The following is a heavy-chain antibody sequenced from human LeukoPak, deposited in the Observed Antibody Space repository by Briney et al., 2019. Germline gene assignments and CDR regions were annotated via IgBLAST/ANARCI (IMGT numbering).Heavy chain of an antibody. Sequence: GASVKVSCKASGYTFINYYMHWVRQAPGQGLEWMGIINPSGGSTTYAQKFQGRVTMTRDTSTSTVYMELSSLRSEDTAVYYCARDGGFCSTTSCYAFYWGQGALVTVSS. D-gene: IGHD2-2*01. CDR1: GYTFINYY. CDR3: ARDGGFCSTTSCYAFY. J-gene: IGHJ4*02. V-gene: IGHV1-46*01. CDR2: INPSGGST.